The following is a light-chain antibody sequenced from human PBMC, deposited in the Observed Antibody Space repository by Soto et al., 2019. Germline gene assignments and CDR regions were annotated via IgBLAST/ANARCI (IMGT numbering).Light chain of an antibody. J-gene: IGKJ1*01. Sequence: IQMTQSPSTLSGSVGDRVTITCRASQTISSWLAWYQQKPGKAPKLLIYKASTLKSGVPSRFSGSGSGTEFTLTISSLQPDDFTTYYCQQYTSYSRAFGQGTKVDI. CDR3: QQYTSYSRA. V-gene: IGKV1-5*03. CDR2: KAS. CDR1: QTISSW.